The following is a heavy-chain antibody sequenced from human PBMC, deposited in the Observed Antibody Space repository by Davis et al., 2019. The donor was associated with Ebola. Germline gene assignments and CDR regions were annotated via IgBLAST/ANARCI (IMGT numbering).Heavy chain of an antibody. CDR2: INPNSGGT. CDR3: ARGRREDNSDYFAPFDY. J-gene: IGHJ4*02. V-gene: IGHV1-2*06. Sequence: AASVKVSCKASGYTFTGYYMHWVRQAPGQGLEWMGRINPNSGGTNYAQNFQGRVTMTRDTSISTAYMELSRLKYDDTAVFYCARGRREDNSDYFAPFDYWGQGTLVTVSS. CDR1: GYTFTGYY. D-gene: IGHD3-22*01.